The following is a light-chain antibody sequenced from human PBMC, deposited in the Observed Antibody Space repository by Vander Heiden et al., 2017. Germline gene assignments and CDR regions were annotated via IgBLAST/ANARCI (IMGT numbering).Light chain of an antibody. V-gene: IGLV2-8*01. CDR1: SSYVGGSNY. Sequence: QSALTQPPSASGSPGQSLTISCTGTSSYVGGSNYVPWYRQHPGKAPKLIIYEVTKRPSGVSDRFSGSKSGNTASLTVSGPQAEDEADYYCNSYAGSNIFEFGGGTKLTVL. CDR3: NSYAGSNIFE. J-gene: IGLJ2*01. CDR2: EVT.